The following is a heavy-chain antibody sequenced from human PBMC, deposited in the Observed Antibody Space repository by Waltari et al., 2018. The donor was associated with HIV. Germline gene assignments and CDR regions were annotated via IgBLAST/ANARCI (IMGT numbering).Heavy chain of an antibody. CDR1: GFPFSGYW. D-gene: IGHD3-10*01. CDR3: ARDYYAYFDY. CDR2: INLDGSKR. Sequence: EVQLVEYGGGLVQPGGSLGLSCAASGFPFSGYWMSWVRQAPGKRLEWVANINLDGSKRYYVDSVKGRFTISRDNAKNSLSLQMNSLRAEDTATYYCARDYYAYFDYWGQGTLVTVSS. V-gene: IGHV3-7*04. J-gene: IGHJ4*02.